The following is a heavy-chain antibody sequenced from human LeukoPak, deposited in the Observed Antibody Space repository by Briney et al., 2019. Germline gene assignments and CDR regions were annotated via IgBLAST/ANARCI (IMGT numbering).Heavy chain of an antibody. D-gene: IGHD3-16*02. V-gene: IGHV3-23*01. Sequence: PGGSLRLSCAASGFTFSSYAMSWVRQAPGKGLEWVSAISGSGGSTYYADSVKGRFTISRDNSKNTLYLQMNSLRAEDTAVYYCAKGPRYPRYVWGSYRPDYWGQGTLVTVSS. CDR3: AKGPRYPRYVWGSYRPDY. J-gene: IGHJ4*02. CDR2: ISGSGGST. CDR1: GFTFSSYA.